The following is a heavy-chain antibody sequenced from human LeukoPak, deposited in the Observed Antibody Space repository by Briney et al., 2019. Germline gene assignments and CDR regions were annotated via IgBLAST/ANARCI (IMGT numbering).Heavy chain of an antibody. CDR3: AKDPKDIVVVPAAIDSDY. V-gene: IGHV3-23*01. J-gene: IGHJ4*02. Sequence: GGSLRLSCAASGFTFSSYAMSWVRQVPGKGLEWVSAISGSGGSTYYADSVKGRFTISRDNSKNTLYLQMNSLRAEDTAVYYCAKDPKDIVVVPAAIDSDYWGQGTLVTVSS. CDR2: ISGSGGST. CDR1: GFTFSSYA. D-gene: IGHD2-2*01.